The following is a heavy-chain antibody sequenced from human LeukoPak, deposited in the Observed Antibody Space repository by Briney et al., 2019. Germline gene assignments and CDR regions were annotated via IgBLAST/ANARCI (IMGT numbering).Heavy chain of an antibody. CDR1: GLTFSNAW. Sequence: PGGSLRLSCAASGLTFSNAWMNWVRQAPGKGLEWVGRIKSKTDGGTTDYAAPVKGRFTISRDDSKNTLYLQMNSLKTEDTAVYYCTTEIVLMVYAVYGMDVWGQGTTVTVSS. J-gene: IGHJ6*02. V-gene: IGHV3-15*07. CDR3: TTEIVLMVYAVYGMDV. D-gene: IGHD2-8*01. CDR2: IKSKTDGGTT.